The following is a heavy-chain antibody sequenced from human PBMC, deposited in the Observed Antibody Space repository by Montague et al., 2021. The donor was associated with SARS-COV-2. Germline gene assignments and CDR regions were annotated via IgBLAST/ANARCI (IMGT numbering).Heavy chain of an antibody. J-gene: IGHJ4*02. V-gene: IGHV3-30-3*01. CDR2: ISYDGSNK. CDR3: ARDLVIGYDILTGYYGFSEGWFDY. CDR1: GFTLSNYA. D-gene: IGHD3-9*01. Sequence: SLRLSCAASGFTLSNYAMHWVRQAPGKGLEWVAVISYDGSNKYYADSVKGRFTISRDNSKNTLYLQMNSLRAEDTAVYYCARDLVIGYDILTGYYGFSEGWFDYWGQGTLVTVSS.